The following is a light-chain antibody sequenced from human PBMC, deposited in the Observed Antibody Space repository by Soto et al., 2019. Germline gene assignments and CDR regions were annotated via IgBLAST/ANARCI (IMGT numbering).Light chain of an antibody. CDR3: QLHT. CDR2: DAS. Sequence: DIQMTQSPSTLSASVGDRVTITCRASQSISSWLAWYQQKPGKAPKLLIYDASSLESGVPSRFSGSGSGTEFTLTISSLQLFYFDTYHRQLHT. J-gene: IGKJ2*01. V-gene: IGKV1-5*01. CDR1: QSISSW.